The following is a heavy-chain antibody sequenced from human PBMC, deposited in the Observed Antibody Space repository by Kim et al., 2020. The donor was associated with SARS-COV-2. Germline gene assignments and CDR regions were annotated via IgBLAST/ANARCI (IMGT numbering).Heavy chain of an antibody. J-gene: IGHJ4*02. CDR3: ARDSCGGDCYGDFDY. D-gene: IGHD2-21*02. Sequence: DSVKGRFTISRDNSKNTLYLQMNSLRAEDTAVYYCARDSCGGDCYGDFDYWGQGTLVTVSS. V-gene: IGHV3-30*07.